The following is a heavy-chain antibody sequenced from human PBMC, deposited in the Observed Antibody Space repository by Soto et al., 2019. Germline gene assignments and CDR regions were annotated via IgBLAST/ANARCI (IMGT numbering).Heavy chain of an antibody. D-gene: IGHD4-4*01. CDR1: GDTFGRFT. J-gene: IGHJ5*02. CDR3: ARDPSTINKLIGVWFDP. V-gene: IGHV1-69*13. Sequence: SVKVSFKASGDTFGRFTINWVRQAPGQGLEWMGGIKPISDITNYAQRFQGRVTFTADASTSTVYLELSSLRSEDTAMYYCARDPSTINKLIGVWFDPWGQGTLVTVSS. CDR2: IKPISDIT.